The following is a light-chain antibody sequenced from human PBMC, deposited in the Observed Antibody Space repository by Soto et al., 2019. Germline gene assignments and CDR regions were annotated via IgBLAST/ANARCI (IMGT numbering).Light chain of an antibody. CDR3: QQYQNWPLT. V-gene: IGKV3-15*01. Sequence: EIVMTQSPATLTVSPGQRATLSCRASQSISSNLAWYQQKPGQAPRLLIYGASTRATGIPARFSGSGSGTEFTLSISSLQSEDVAVYYCQQYQNWPLTFGGGTKVEIK. J-gene: IGKJ4*01. CDR2: GAS. CDR1: QSISSN.